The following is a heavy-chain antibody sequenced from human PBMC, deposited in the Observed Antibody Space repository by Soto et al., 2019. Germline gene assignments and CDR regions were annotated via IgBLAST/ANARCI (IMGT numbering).Heavy chain of an antibody. Sequence: SETLSLTCTVSGGSISSSSYYWGWIRQPPGKGLEWIGSIYYSGSTYYNPSLKSRVTISVDTSKNQFSLKLSSVTAADTAVYYCARDTVQRDDYFDYWGQGTLVTVSS. V-gene: IGHV4-39*02. CDR2: IYYSGST. CDR3: ARDTVQRDDYFDY. J-gene: IGHJ4*02. CDR1: GGSISSSSYY.